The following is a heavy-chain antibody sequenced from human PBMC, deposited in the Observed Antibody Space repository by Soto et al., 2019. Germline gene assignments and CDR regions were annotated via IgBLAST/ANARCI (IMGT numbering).Heavy chain of an antibody. Sequence: GGSLRLSCVVSGFIVSRSHMMWVRQAPGKGLEGVSVIYNHGQINYVDPVKGRFTIARDNSKNTIYLQMNSLKVEDTAVYYCVRVTGAERHWGQGALVTVPQ. CDR1: GFIVSRSH. CDR2: IYNHGQI. D-gene: IGHD7-27*01. CDR3: VRVTGAERH. V-gene: IGHV3-53*01. J-gene: IGHJ4*02.